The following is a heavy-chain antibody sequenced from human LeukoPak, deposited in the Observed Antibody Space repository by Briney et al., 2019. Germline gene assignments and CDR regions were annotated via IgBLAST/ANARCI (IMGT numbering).Heavy chain of an antibody. V-gene: IGHV4-39*07. Sequence: SETLSLTCSVSGGSISSSSYYWGWIRQPPGKGLEWIGNIYYSGSTYYNPSLKSRVTISVDTSKNQFSLKLSSVTAADTAVYYCARFMTTVSYGLDYWGQGTLVTVSS. CDR2: IYYSGST. CDR1: GGSISSSSYY. J-gene: IGHJ4*02. CDR3: ARFMTTVSYGLDY. D-gene: IGHD4-17*01.